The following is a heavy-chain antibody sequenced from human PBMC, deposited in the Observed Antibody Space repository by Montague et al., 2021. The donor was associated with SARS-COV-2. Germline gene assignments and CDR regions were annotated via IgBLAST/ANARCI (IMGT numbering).Heavy chain of an antibody. Sequence: SETLSLTCTVSGGPISRYYWSWIRQPPGKGLEWIGYIDYSGSTKYNPSLKSRVTISVDTSKNQFSLKLNSVTAADTAVYYCARELGYDSSGYYAYFDYWGQGTLVTVSS. J-gene: IGHJ4*02. D-gene: IGHD3-22*01. CDR3: ARELGYDSSGYYAYFDY. CDR1: GGPISRYY. CDR2: IDYSGST. V-gene: IGHV4-59*13.